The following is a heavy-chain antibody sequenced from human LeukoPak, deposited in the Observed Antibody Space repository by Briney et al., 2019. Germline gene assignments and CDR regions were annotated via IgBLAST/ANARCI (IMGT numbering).Heavy chain of an antibody. CDR2: IYYSGST. CDR3: ARVAHYYDSSGYHDY. V-gene: IGHV4-59*01. CDR1: GVSIRSYY. D-gene: IGHD3-22*01. J-gene: IGHJ4*02. Sequence: SETLSLTCTVSGVSIRSYYWSWIRQPPGKGLEWIGYIYYSGSTNYNPSLKSRVTISVDTSKNQFSLKLSSVTAADTAAYYCARVAHYYDSSGYHDYWGQGTLVTVSS.